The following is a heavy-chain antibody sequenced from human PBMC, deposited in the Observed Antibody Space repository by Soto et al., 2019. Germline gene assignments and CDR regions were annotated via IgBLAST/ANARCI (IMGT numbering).Heavy chain of an antibody. CDR1: RFTFSSYW. J-gene: IGHJ2*01. D-gene: IGHD1-1*01. CDR3: ARVGTGNWYFDL. Sequence: EVQLVEAGGGLVQPGGSLRLSCEASRFTFSSYWMHWVRQAPGKGLVWVSRINSDGSTITYADAVEGRFTISRDNAKNTLYLQMNSLRAEVTAVYYCARVGTGNWYFDLWGRGTLVTVSS. CDR2: INSDGSTI. V-gene: IGHV3-74*01.